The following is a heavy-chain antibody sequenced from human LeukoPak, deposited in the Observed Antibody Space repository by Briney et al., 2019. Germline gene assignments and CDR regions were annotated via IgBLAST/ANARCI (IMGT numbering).Heavy chain of an antibody. J-gene: IGHJ4*02. V-gene: IGHV3-64*04. CDR1: GFTFSSYA. CDR3: AKVAAAASSSLLDY. Sequence: GGSLRLSCSASGFTFSSYAMHWVRQAPGKGLEYVSAISSNGGSTYYADSVKGRFTISRDNSKNTLYLQMNSLRAEDTAVYYCAKVAAAASSSLLDYWGQGTLVTVSS. CDR2: ISSNGGST. D-gene: IGHD6-13*01.